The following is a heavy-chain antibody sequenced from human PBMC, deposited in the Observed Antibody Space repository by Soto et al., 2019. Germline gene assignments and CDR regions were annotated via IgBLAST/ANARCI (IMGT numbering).Heavy chain of an antibody. V-gene: IGHV1-8*01. Sequence: QVQLVQSGAEVKKPGASVKVSCKASGYTFTSYDINWVRQATGQGLEWMGWMNPNSGNTGYAQKFQGRVTMTRNTSISTAYMELSSLRSEDTAVYYCARVYCSGGSCYSLSLNYWGQGTLVTVSS. CDR1: GYTFTSYD. CDR2: MNPNSGNT. CDR3: ARVYCSGGSCYSLSLNY. D-gene: IGHD2-15*01. J-gene: IGHJ4*02.